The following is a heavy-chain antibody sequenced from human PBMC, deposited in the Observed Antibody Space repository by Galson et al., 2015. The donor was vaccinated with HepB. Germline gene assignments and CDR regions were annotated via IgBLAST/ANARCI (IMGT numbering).Heavy chain of an antibody. D-gene: IGHD4-17*01. V-gene: IGHV1-69*02. J-gene: IGHJ4*02. CDR2: IIPILGIA. CDR1: GGTFSSYT. CDR3: ASLGSYGDGDY. Sequence: SVKVSCKASGGTFSSYTISWVRQAPGQGLEWMGRIIPILGIANYAQKFQGRVTITADKSTSTAYMELSSLRSEDTAVYYCASLGSYGDGDYWGQGTLVTVSS.